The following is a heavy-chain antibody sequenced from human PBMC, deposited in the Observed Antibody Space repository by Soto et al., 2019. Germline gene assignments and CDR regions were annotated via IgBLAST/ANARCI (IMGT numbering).Heavy chain of an antibody. V-gene: IGHV4-30-4*01. J-gene: IGHJ4*02. CDR3: ARGPSGDKVHY. D-gene: IGHD7-27*01. CDR2: IFASGTT. CDR1: GGSITSDYSR. Sequence: SQTLSLTCTVFGGSITSDYSRWSWIRQPPGEGLEWIGHIFASGTTYTNPSLRSQVAISLDTSKNHFSLTLSSVTAADTAVYYCARGPSGDKVHYWGQGALVTVSS.